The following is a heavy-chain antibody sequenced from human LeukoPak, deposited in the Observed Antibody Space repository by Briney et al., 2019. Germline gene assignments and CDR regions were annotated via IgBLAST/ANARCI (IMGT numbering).Heavy chain of an antibody. CDR1: GFTFSNYG. CDR3: AGYDSSGYYYN. D-gene: IGHD3-22*01. Sequence: GGSLRLSCAASGFTFSNYGVSWVRQAPGKGLEWISGIRSAVDTTHYADSVKGRFIISRDNSKNTLYLQMNSLRAEDTAVYYCAGYDSSGYYYNWGQGTLVTVSS. V-gene: IGHV3-23*01. CDR2: IRSAVDTT. J-gene: IGHJ4*02.